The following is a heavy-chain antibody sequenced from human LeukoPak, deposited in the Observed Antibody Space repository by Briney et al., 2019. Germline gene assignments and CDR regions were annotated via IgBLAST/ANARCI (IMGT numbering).Heavy chain of an antibody. V-gene: IGHV1-69*13. CDR1: GGTFNNFA. J-gene: IGHJ1*01. Sequence: SVKVSCKASGGTFNNFAISWVRQAPGQGLEWVGGIIPTSGTANYAQKFQGRVTITADESTSTAYMELSSLRSEDTAVYYCARGATTQYFQHWGQGTLVTVSS. CDR3: ARGATTQYFQH. CDR2: IIPTSGTA. D-gene: IGHD5-24*01.